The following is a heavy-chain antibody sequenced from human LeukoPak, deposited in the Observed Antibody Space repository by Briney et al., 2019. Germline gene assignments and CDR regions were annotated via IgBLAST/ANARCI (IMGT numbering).Heavy chain of an antibody. Sequence: PGGSLRLSCAASGFTFSSYEMNWVRQAPGKGLEWVSVIYSGGNTYYADSVTGRFTISRDNSKNTLYLQMDSLRAEDTAVYYCARAARRDGYNYVGNFDYWGQGTLVTVSS. CDR2: IYSGGNT. J-gene: IGHJ4*02. CDR3: ARAARRDGYNYVGNFDY. CDR1: GFTFSSYE. V-gene: IGHV3-53*01. D-gene: IGHD5-24*01.